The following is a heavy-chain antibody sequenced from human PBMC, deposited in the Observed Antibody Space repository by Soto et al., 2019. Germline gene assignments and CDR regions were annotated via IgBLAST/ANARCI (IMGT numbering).Heavy chain of an antibody. D-gene: IGHD3-3*01. CDR2: ISSSSSYT. J-gene: IGHJ3*02. CDR3: AKSPGGYYSFDI. V-gene: IGHV3-11*06. Sequence: GGSLRLSCAASGFTFSDYYMNWIRQAPGKGLEWLSYISSSSSYTNYADSVKGRFTISRDNAKNSLYLQMNSLRAEDTAVYYCAKSPGGYYSFDIWGQGTMVTVSS. CDR1: GFTFSDYY.